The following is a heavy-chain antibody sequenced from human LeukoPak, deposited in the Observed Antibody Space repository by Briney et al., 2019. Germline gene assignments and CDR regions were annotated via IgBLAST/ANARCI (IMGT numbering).Heavy chain of an antibody. Sequence: PGGSLRLSCAASGFTFSSYSMNWVRQAPGKGLEWVSSISRSSRHKYYADSVKGRFSISRDDADNSLFLQMNGLRVEDTAVYYCVRDMNTVTTCYLHHWGQGTLVTVSS. CDR3: VRDMNTVTTCYLHH. V-gene: IGHV3-21*01. J-gene: IGHJ1*01. CDR2: ISRSSRHK. D-gene: IGHD4-17*01. CDR1: GFTFSSYS.